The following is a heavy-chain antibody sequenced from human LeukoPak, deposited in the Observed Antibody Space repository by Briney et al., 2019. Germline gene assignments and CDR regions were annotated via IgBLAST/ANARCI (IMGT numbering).Heavy chain of an antibody. Sequence: SETLSLTCTVSGGSISSGSFYWGWIRQPPGKGLEWLGEINRGGTTNYNTSLKSRITISVDTSKNHFSLKLSSVTAADTAVYYCSRVGYYYYYGMDVWGQGTTVTVSS. J-gene: IGHJ6*02. V-gene: IGHV4-39*02. CDR3: SRVGYYYYYGMDV. CDR1: GGSISSGSFY. CDR2: INRGGTT.